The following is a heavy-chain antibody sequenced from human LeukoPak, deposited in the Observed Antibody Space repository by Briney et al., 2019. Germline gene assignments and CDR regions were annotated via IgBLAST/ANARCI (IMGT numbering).Heavy chain of an antibody. CDR2: ISYDGSNK. V-gene: IGHV3-30*01. Sequence: GGSLRLSCAASGFTFSSYAMHWVRQAPGKGLEWVAVISYDGSNKYYADSVKGRFTISRDNSKNTLYLQMNSLRAEDAAVYYCARESSLPGIAAAGTATPDYWGRGTLVTVSS. CDR3: ARESSLPGIAAAGTATPDY. D-gene: IGHD6-13*01. CDR1: GFTFSSYA. J-gene: IGHJ4*02.